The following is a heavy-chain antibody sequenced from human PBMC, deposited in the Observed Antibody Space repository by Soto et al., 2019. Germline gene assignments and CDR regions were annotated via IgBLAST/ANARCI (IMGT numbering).Heavy chain of an antibody. CDR3: ARVYCSGGSCYSIDY. CDR1: GYTFTSYA. CDR2: INAGNGNT. Sequence: GASVKVSCKASGYTFTSYAIDWVRQAPGQRLEWMGWINAGNGNTKYSQKFQGRVTMTRDTSTSTVYMELSSLRSEDTAVYYCARVYCSGGSCYSIDYWGQGTLVTVSS. J-gene: IGHJ4*02. D-gene: IGHD2-15*01. V-gene: IGHV1-3*01.